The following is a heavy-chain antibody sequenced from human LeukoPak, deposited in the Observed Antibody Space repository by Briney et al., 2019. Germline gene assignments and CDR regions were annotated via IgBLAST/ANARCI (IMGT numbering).Heavy chain of an antibody. CDR3: ARARGYSSGSEAWFDP. V-gene: IGHV4-34*01. CDR2: INHSGST. Sequence: SETLSLTCSVSNGSISTTYWSWIRQPPGKGLEWIGEINHSGSTNYNPSLKSRVTISVDTSKNQFSLKLSSVTAADTAVYYCARARGYSSGSEAWFDPWGQGTLVTVSS. J-gene: IGHJ5*02. D-gene: IGHD5-18*01. CDR1: NGSISTTY.